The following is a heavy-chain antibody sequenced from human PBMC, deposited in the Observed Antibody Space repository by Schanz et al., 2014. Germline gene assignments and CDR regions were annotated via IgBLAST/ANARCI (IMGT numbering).Heavy chain of an antibody. J-gene: IGHJ4*02. V-gene: IGHV3-48*01. D-gene: IGHD1-26*01. CDR1: GFGFSSYS. CDR2: ISGSSRTI. CDR3: ARGGSGSHYRLDY. Sequence: EVQLVESGGGLIQPGGSLRLSCAASGFGFSSYSMNWVRQAPGKGLEWVSYISGSSRTIYYADSMKGRFTVSRDNAENAIYLQMNSLRAEDTGLYFCARGGSGSHYRLDYWGQGTLVTVSS.